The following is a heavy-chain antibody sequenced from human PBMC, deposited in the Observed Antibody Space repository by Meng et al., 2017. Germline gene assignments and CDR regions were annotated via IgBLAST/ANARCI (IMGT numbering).Heavy chain of an antibody. V-gene: IGHV2-5*01. J-gene: IGHJ4*02. CDR3: AHTVRYYYGSGSYGY. CDR1: GFSLSTSGVG. D-gene: IGHD3-10*01. CDR2: IYWNDDK. Sequence: QITLKASGPTLVKPQPTLTLTCTFSGFSLSTSGVGVGWIRQPPGKALEWLALIYWNDDKRYSPSLKSRLTITKDTSKNQVVLTMTNMDPVDTATYYCAHTVRYYYGSGSYGYWGQGTLVTVSS.